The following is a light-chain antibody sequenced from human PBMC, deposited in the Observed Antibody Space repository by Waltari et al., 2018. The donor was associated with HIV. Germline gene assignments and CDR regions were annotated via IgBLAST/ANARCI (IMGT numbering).Light chain of an antibody. CDR2: WAS. V-gene: IGKV4-1*01. Sequence: DIVMTQSPDSLAVSLGERATFNCKSSQSVLYSSNNNNYLAWYQQKPGQPPKLLFYWASARESGVPDRFSGSGSETDFTLTISGMKAEDVAVYYCQQYYSVPWTFGQGTKVEIK. CDR1: QSVLYSSNNNNY. J-gene: IGKJ1*01. CDR3: QQYYSVPWT.